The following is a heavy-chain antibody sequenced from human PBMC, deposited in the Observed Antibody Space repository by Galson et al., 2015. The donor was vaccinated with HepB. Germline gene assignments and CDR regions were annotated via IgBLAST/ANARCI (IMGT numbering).Heavy chain of an antibody. CDR1: GSSISSYY. Sequence: LSLTCTVSGSSISSYYWSWIRQPAGKGLEWIGRIYTSGSTNYNPSLKSRVTMSVDTSKNQFSLKLSSVTAADTAVYYCARGYRKRSYYMDVWGKGTTVTVSS. D-gene: IGHD1-1*01. CDR2: IYTSGST. J-gene: IGHJ6*03. V-gene: IGHV4-4*07. CDR3: ARGYRKRSYYMDV.